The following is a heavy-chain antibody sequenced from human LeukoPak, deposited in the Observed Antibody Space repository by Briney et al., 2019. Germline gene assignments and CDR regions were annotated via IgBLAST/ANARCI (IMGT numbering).Heavy chain of an antibody. CDR2: ISAYNGNT. CDR1: GGTFSSYA. V-gene: IGHV1-18*01. Sequence: EASVKVSCKASGGTFSSYAISWVRQAPGQGLEWMGWISAYNGNTNYAQKLQGRVTMTTDTSTSTAYMELRSLRSDDTAVYYCAREAPERAGGYDSSGYYYDAFDIWGQGTMVTVSS. J-gene: IGHJ3*02. CDR3: AREAPERAGGYDSSGYYYDAFDI. D-gene: IGHD3-22*01.